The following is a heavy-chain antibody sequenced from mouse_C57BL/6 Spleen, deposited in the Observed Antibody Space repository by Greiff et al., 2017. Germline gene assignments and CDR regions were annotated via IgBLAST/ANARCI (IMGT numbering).Heavy chain of an antibody. Sequence: VQLKESGPELVKPGASVKMSCKASGYTFTDYNMHWVKQSHGKSLEWIGYINPNNGGTSYNQKFKGKATLTVNKSSSTAYMELRSLTSEDSAVYYCAREEYDYDGAYWGQGTLVTVSA. J-gene: IGHJ3*01. CDR1: GYTFTDYN. D-gene: IGHD2-4*01. CDR3: AREEYDYDGAY. CDR2: INPNNGGT. V-gene: IGHV1-22*01.